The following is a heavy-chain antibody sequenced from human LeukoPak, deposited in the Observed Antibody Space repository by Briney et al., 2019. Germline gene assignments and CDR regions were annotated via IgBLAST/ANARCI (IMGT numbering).Heavy chain of an antibody. CDR1: GFTFSRYY. J-gene: IGHJ4*02. Sequence: GGSLRLSCAACGFTFSRYYMHWVRQAPGKGLVWVSRINSDGRSTTYADSVRGRFTVSRDNAKNTLYLQMNSLKVEDTAMYYCTRVFVGDEYSSSGYWGQGTLVTVSS. CDR3: TRVFVGDEYSSSGY. CDR2: INSDGRST. D-gene: IGHD6-13*01. V-gene: IGHV3-74*01.